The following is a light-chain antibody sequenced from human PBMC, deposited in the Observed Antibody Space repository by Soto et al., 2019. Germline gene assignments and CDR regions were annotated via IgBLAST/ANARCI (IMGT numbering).Light chain of an antibody. CDR1: SGHSTYI. Sequence: QPVLTQSSSASASLGSSVKLTCILSSGHSTYIIAWHQQQPGKAPRFLMTLDRSGSYNRGSGVPDRFSGSSSGADRYLTISTLQFQHEGDYYFETWYSNTHKVFGGGTKLTVL. J-gene: IGLJ3*02. V-gene: IGLV4-60*02. CDR2: LDRSGSY. CDR3: ETWYSNTHKV.